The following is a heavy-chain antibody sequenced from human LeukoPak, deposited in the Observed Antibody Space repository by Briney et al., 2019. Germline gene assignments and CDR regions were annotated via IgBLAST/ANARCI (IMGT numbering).Heavy chain of an antibody. CDR1: GGSISSYY. D-gene: IGHD2-2*01. CDR2: IYYSGST. J-gene: IGHJ6*02. CDR3: ARAPLIGYCSSTSCYAGRYGMDV. Sequence: SETLSLTCTVSGGSISSYYWSWIRQPPGKGLEWIGHIYYSGSTNYNPSLKSRVTISVDTSKNQFSLKLSSVTAADTAVYYCARAPLIGYCSSTSCYAGRYGMDVWGQGTTVTVSS. V-gene: IGHV4-59*01.